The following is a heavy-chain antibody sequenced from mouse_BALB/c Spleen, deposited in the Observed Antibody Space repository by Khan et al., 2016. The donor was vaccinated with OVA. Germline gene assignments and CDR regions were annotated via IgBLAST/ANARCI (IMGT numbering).Heavy chain of an antibody. D-gene: IGHD1-1*01. J-gene: IGHJ3*01. Sequence: EVELVESGGDLVRPGGSLTLSCAASGFSFSSYSMSWVRQTPDKRLELVATISSGGDYTYYPDSVKGRFTISRDHAKNTLYLHMSRLKSEDTAIYYCASHLAGSFAYWGQGTLVTVSA. CDR3: ASHLAGSFAY. CDR2: ISSGGDYT. CDR1: GFSFSSYS. V-gene: IGHV5-6*01.